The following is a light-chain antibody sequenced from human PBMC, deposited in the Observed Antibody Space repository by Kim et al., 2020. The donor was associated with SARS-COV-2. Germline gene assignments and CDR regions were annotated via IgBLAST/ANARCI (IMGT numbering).Light chain of an antibody. Sequence: VTMSCAGISSNIGSNTVDGYRHRPGTAPTLVIYANDQRPSGVPDRFSASKSGTSASLAISGLQSEDEAHYYCVAWDDSLNGPNWVFGGGTKVTVL. J-gene: IGLJ3*02. CDR1: SSNIGSNT. V-gene: IGLV1-44*01. CDR2: AND. CDR3: VAWDDSLNGPNWV.